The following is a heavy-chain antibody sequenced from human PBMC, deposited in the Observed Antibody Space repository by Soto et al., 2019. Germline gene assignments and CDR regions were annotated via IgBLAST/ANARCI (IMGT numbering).Heavy chain of an antibody. CDR1: GYTFTGYY. Sequence: ASVKVSCKASGYTFTGYYMHWVRQAPGQGLEWMGWINPNSGGTNYAQKFQGWVTMTRDTSISTAYMELSRLRSDDTAVYYCARERGGSNDAFDIWGQGTMVTVSS. D-gene: IGHD3-16*01. CDR3: ARERGGSNDAFDI. CDR2: INPNSGGT. J-gene: IGHJ3*02. V-gene: IGHV1-2*04.